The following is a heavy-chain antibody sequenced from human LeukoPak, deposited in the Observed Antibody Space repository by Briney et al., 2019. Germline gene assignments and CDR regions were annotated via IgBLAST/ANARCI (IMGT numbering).Heavy chain of an antibody. CDR1: GFTFSSYG. CDR2: ISYDGSNK. V-gene: IGHV3-30*18. Sequence: PGRSLRLSCAASGFTFSSYGMHWVRQAPGKGLEWVAVISYDGSNKYYADSVKGRLTISRDNSKNTLYLQMNSLRAEDTAVYYCAKDGGWELLYNYFDYWGQGTLVTVSS. J-gene: IGHJ4*02. CDR3: AKDGGWELLYNYFDY. D-gene: IGHD1-26*01.